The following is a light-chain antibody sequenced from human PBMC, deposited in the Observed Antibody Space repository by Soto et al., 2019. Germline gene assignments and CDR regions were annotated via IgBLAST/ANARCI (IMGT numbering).Light chain of an antibody. CDR3: SSFSTTSTHVL. Sequence: QSALTQPASVSGSPGQSITISCTGTSSDVGNYNYVSWYQQHPGEAPKLMIYEVSNRPSGVSNRFSGSKSGNTASLTISGLQAEDEADYYCSSFSTTSTHVLFGGGTKLTVL. V-gene: IGLV2-14*01. CDR1: SSDVGNYNY. CDR2: EVS. J-gene: IGLJ2*01.